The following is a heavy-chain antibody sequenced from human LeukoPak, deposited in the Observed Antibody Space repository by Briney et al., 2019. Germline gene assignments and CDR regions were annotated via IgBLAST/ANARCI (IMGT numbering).Heavy chain of an antibody. J-gene: IGHJ3*02. Sequence: ASVKVSCKASGYTFTSYGISWVRQAPGQGLEWMGWISAYNGNTNYAQKLQGRVTMTTDTSTSTAYMELRSLRSDDTAVYYCARENAALDSKDAFDIWGQGTMVTVSS. D-gene: IGHD3-9*01. V-gene: IGHV1-18*01. CDR3: ARENAALDSKDAFDI. CDR1: GYTFTSYG. CDR2: ISAYNGNT.